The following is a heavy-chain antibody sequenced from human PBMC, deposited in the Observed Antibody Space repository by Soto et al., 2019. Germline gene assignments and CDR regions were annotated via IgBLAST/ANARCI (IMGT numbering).Heavy chain of an antibody. CDR2: FYTSGST. J-gene: IGHJ4*02. Sequence: QVQLQESGPGLVKPSETLSLTCTVSGDSMTKYYWSWIRQPAGKGLEWIGRFYTSGSTNYNPSLMSLVTMSIDTSNKHFSLTLKSVTAADTAVYYCARTVGAAYYFDFWGQGALVTVSS. CDR1: GDSMTKYY. CDR3: ARTVGAAYYFDF. V-gene: IGHV4-4*07. D-gene: IGHD1-26*01.